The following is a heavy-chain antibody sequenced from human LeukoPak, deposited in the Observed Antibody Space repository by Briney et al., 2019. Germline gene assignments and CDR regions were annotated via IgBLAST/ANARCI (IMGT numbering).Heavy chain of an antibody. D-gene: IGHD3-10*01. CDR3: ARDSGTTGEVKFDP. V-gene: IGHV4-4*07. Sequence: SETLSLTCSVSGGSISSYYLSWIRQPAGKGLEWIGRIYSSGSNYNPSLKSRVTMSIDTSTNQLSLKLSSVTAADTAVYYCARDSGTTGEVKFDPGGQGTLVTVSS. J-gene: IGHJ5*02. CDR2: IYSSGS. CDR1: GGSISSYY.